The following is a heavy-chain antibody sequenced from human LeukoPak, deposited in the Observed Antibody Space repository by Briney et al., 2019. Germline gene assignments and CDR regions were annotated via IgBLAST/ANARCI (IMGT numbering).Heavy chain of an antibody. CDR1: GFTLHDYA. V-gene: IGHV3-43*02. CDR3: ARVCHCSGGSLDY. CDR2: ISGDGDST. J-gene: IGHJ4*02. Sequence: GGSLRLSCVASGFTLHDYALHWVRQAPGKGLEWISLISGDGDSTYYADSVKGRFTISRDNAKNSLYLQMNSLRAEDTAVYYCARVCHCSGGSLDYWGQGTLVTVSS. D-gene: IGHD2-15*01.